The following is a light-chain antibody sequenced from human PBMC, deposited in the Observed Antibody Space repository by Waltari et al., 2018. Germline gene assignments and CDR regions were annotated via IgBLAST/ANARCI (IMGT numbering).Light chain of an antibody. CDR1: LSVSSSY. J-gene: IGKJ2*01. CDR3: QQYGPSPPFT. V-gene: IGKV3-20*01. Sequence: EIVLTQSPGTLSLSPGERATLFCRASLSVSSSYLAWYQQRPGQPPRLLIYGASSRATGIPDRFSGSGSGTDFTLTISRLEPEDFAMYYCQQYGPSPPFTFGQGTKLEIK. CDR2: GAS.